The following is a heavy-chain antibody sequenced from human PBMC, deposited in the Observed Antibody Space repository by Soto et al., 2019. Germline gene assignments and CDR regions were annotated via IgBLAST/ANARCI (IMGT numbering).Heavy chain of an antibody. CDR3: ARVIASYAYGEGY. V-gene: IGHV4-4*07. D-gene: IGHD3-10*01. CDR1: GGSINRYW. J-gene: IGHJ4*02. Sequence: SQILSLTCTVSGGSINRYWWSWIRQPAGKGLEWIGRVYSSGTTDYNPSLNSRATMSVETSKNQFSLKLSCVTAADTAVYYCARVIASYAYGEGYWGQG. CDR2: VYSSGTT.